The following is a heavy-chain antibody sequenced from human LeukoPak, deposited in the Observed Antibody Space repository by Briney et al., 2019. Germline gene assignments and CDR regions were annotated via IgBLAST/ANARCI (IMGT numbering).Heavy chain of an antibody. CDR3: ARVSRSSWSFDF. V-gene: IGHV4-59*01. CDR1: GGSISSNY. Sequence: SETLSLTCTVSGGSISSNYWTWIRQPPAKSLEWIGYIHYSGSTNHNPSLMSRVTISIDTSKNQFSLKLSSVTAADTAVYYCARVSRSSWSFDFWGQGTLVTVSS. CDR2: IHYSGST. J-gene: IGHJ4*02. D-gene: IGHD6-13*01.